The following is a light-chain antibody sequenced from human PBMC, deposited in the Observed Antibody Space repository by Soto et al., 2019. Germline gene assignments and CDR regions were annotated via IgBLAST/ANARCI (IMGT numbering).Light chain of an antibody. Sequence: EVVMTQSPATLSVSPWERATRSCRASQSVGSNFAWYQQKPGQAPRLLIYGASTRATDIPGRFSGSGSGTEFTLTINSLHSEDFAVNYCQQYNNWPRTFGQGTKVEIK. CDR1: QSVGSN. J-gene: IGKJ1*01. CDR2: GAS. CDR3: QQYNNWPRT. V-gene: IGKV3-15*01.